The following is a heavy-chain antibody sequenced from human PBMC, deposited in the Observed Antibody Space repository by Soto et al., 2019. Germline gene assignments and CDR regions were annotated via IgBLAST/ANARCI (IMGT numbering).Heavy chain of an antibody. V-gene: IGHV3-33*01. J-gene: IGHJ4*02. CDR2: IWYDGTQK. CDR1: GFTFNTYS. CDR3: ARAGGTTVTGLWHFDS. Sequence: GGSLRLSCEASGFTFNTYSMHWVRQPPGKGLEWLAAIWYDGTQKYYADSVKGRFIISRDNSKKTLYLEMNSLRAEDTAVYYCARAGGTTVTGLWHFDSWGQGTRVTVSS. D-gene: IGHD4-17*01.